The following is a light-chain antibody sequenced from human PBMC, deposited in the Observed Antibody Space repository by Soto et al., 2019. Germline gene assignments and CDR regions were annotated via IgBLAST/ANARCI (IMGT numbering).Light chain of an antibody. CDR1: QDIRGA. CDR3: QQFNTYPIT. J-gene: IGKJ5*01. CDR2: DVS. Sequence: AIRLTQSPSSLSASVGDRVTITCRASQDIRGALAWYQQKPGKPPKLLIFDVSSLQSGVPARFSGSGSGTDFTLTISSLQAEDFATYYYQQFNTYPITFGQGTRLEIK. V-gene: IGKV1-13*02.